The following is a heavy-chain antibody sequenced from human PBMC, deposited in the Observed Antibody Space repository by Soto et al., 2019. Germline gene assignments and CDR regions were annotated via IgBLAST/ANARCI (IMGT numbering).Heavy chain of an antibody. V-gene: IGHV5-51*01. CDR2: IYPGDSDT. CDR3: AIRNDRSGNLAPAAPDS. D-gene: IGHD2-2*01. Sequence: GKSLKISCKGSGYNFTNYWIAWVRQMPGKGLEWMGIIYPGDSDTKYSPSFQGQVTFSADKSITTAYLHWNSLKASDTAMYYCAIRNDRSGNLAPAAPDSWGQGALVTVSS. J-gene: IGHJ4*02. CDR1: GYNFTNYW.